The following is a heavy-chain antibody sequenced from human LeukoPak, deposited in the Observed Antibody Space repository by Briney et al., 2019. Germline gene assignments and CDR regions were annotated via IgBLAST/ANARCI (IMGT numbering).Heavy chain of an antibody. Sequence: GASVKVSCKASGYTFTSYAMHWVRQAPGQRLEWMGWINAGNGNTKYSQKFQGRVTITRDTSASTAYMELSSLRSEDTAVYYCASAWAHGDYVRGDLDYWGQGTLVTVSS. V-gene: IGHV1-3*01. J-gene: IGHJ4*02. D-gene: IGHD4-17*01. CDR2: INAGNGNT. CDR3: ASAWAHGDYVRGDLDY. CDR1: GYTFTSYA.